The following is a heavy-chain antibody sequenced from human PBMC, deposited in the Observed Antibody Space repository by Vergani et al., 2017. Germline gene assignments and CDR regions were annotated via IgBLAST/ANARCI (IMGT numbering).Heavy chain of an antibody. CDR1: GFTFSSYA. J-gene: IGHJ4*02. V-gene: IGHV3-23*04. CDR3: AKHDGGYYDSSGYYYSRPFDY. Sequence: EVQLVESGGGLVKPGGSLRLSCAASGFTFSSYAMSWVRQAPGKGLEWVSAISGSGGSTYYADSVKGRFTISRDNSKNTLYLQMNSLRAEDTAVYYCAKHDGGYYDSSGYYYSRPFDYWGQGTLVTVSS. D-gene: IGHD3-22*01. CDR2: ISGSGGST.